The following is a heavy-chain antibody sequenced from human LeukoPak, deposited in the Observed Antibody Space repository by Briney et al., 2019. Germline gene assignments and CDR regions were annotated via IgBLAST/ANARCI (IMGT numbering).Heavy chain of an antibody. Sequence: ASVKVSCKASGYTLTGYYMHWVRQACGQGLEWMGWMNPNSGGTKYAQKFQGRVTMTRDTSISTAYMELSRLRSDDTAMYYCARDKLGLGELSLYDQWGQGTLVTVFS. J-gene: IGHJ5*02. CDR2: MNPNSGGT. V-gene: IGHV1-2*02. D-gene: IGHD3-16*02. CDR1: GYTLTGYY. CDR3: ARDKLGLGELSLYDQ.